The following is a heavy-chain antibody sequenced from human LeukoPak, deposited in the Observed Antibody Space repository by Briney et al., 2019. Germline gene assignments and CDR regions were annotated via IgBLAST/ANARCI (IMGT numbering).Heavy chain of an antibody. J-gene: IGHJ4*02. CDR2: MYHSGTT. D-gene: IGHD1-26*01. CDR1: GGSISSYY. V-gene: IGHV4-59*08. CDR3: ASVRSGSHYFDY. Sequence: SETLSLTCTVSGGSISSYYWSWIRQPPGKGLEWIGYMYHSGTTNYNPSLKSRVTISIDTSKDQFSLKLTSVTAADTAVYYCASVRSGSHYFDYWGQGTLVTVSS.